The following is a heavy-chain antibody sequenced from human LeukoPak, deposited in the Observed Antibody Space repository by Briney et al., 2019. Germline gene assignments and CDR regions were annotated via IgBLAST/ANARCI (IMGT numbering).Heavy chain of an antibody. Sequence: NPSETLSLTCTVSGGSISISSYYWGWIRQPPGKGLEWIGSIYYSGSTYYNPSLKSRVTISVDTSKNQFSLKLSSVTAADTAVYYCARQRELAAAGTPFDYWGQGTLVTVSS. V-gene: IGHV4-39*01. CDR3: ARQRELAAAGTPFDY. CDR2: IYYSGST. D-gene: IGHD6-13*01. J-gene: IGHJ4*02. CDR1: GGSISISSYY.